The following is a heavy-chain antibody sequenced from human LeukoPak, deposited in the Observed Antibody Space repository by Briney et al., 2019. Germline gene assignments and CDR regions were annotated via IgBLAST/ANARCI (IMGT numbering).Heavy chain of an antibody. J-gene: IGHJ2*01. CDR1: GYTFISYD. CDR3: ARRRGYSHHPDDWYFDL. V-gene: IGHV1-8*01. Sequence: ASVKVSCMASGYTFISYDINWVRQAAGQGLEWMGWMNPNSGNTGYAQKFQGRVTMTRDTSISTAYMELSSLRSEDTAVYFCARRRGYSHHPDDWYFDLWGRGTLVIVSS. D-gene: IGHD5-18*01. CDR2: MNPNSGNT.